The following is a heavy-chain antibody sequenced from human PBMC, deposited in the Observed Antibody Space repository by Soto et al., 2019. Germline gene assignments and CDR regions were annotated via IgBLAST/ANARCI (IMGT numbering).Heavy chain of an antibody. D-gene: IGHD2-21*02. CDR2: ISSSGGTT. CDR3: ARNCGGDCYTNFDY. CDR1: GFTFSSYA. J-gene: IGHJ4*02. V-gene: IGHV3-23*01. Sequence: EVQLLESGGGLVQPGGSLRLSCAASGFTFSSYAMSWVRQAPGRGLEWVSAISSSGGTTYYGDSVRGRFTVSRDNSRDTLYLQMSSLRADDTALYDCARNCGGDCYTNFDYWGQGTLVTVSS.